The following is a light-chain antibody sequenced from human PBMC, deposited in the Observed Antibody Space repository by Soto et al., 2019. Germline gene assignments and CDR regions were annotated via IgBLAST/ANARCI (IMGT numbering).Light chain of an antibody. J-gene: IGKJ1*01. CDR2: GAS. Sequence: DKLMLQSPATLSVSPGERVTLSCRASQSVSSDLAWYQHKPGQAPRLLIYGASTRATGIPAGFSGRGSGTEFTLTISSLQSVDFAVYYCQQYDNWPQTFGQGTKVDIK. CDR3: QQYDNWPQT. V-gene: IGKV3-15*01. CDR1: QSVSSD.